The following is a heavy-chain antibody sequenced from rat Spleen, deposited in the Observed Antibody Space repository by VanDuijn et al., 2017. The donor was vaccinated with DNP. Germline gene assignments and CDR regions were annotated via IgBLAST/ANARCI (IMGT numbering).Heavy chain of an antibody. CDR2: ISYDSGIT. CDR1: GFSFNDYY. J-gene: IGHJ4*01. V-gene: IGHV5-20*01. Sequence: EVQLVESGGGLVQPGRSLKLSCAASGFSFNDYYMAWVRQAPTKGLEWVAYISYDSGITYYGDSLKGRFTISRDNAQSTLYLEMDSLRSEDTATDYWTTQPSANYDESPYAMDVWGQGTSVTVAS. D-gene: IGHD1-12*01. CDR3: TTQPSANYDESPYAMDV.